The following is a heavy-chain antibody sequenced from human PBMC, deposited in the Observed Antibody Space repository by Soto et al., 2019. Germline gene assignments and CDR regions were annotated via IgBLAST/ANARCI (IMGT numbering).Heavy chain of an antibody. CDR1: GFSFSKYA. D-gene: IGHD2-15*01. Sequence: PGESLRLSCAASGFSFSKYAMTWVRQAPGKGLEWVGFIRSKGYGGTTEYAASVKGRFTISRDDSKSIAYLQMNSLKTEDTAVYYCTRAGVVVVAATYDPWGQGT. CDR2: IRSKGYGGTT. J-gene: IGHJ5*02. CDR3: TRAGVVVVAATYDP. V-gene: IGHV3-49*04.